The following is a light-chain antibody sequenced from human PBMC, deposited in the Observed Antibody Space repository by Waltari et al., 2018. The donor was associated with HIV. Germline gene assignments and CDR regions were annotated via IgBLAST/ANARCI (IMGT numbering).Light chain of an antibody. J-gene: IGLJ2*01. CDR2: EDN. CDR3: QSYDSSNVV. V-gene: IGLV6-57*04. Sequence: NFMLTQPHSVSESPGKTVTISCTRSSGSIASNYVQWSQQRPGRAPTAVIYEDNQRPPGVPDRFSGSIDSSSNSASLTISGLKTEDEADYYCQSYDSSNVVFGGGTKLTVL. CDR1: SGSIASNY.